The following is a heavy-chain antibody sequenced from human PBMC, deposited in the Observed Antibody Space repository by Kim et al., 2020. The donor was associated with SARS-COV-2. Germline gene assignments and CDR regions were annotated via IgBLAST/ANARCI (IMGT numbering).Heavy chain of an antibody. V-gene: IGHV3-9*01. J-gene: IGHJ3*01. D-gene: IGHD3-9*01. Sequence: DSVKGRFTISRDNAKNSLYVQMNSLKPDDTALYYCAKAALRYSGANDAFDLWGHGTMVTVSS. CDR3: AKAALRYSGANDAFDL.